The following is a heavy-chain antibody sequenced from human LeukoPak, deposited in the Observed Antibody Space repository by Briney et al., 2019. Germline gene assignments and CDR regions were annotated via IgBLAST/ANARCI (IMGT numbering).Heavy chain of an antibody. D-gene: IGHD4-17*01. CDR3: ARHDYGDYVDAFDI. V-gene: IGHV4-59*01. CDR1: GGSISSCY. CDR2: IYYSGST. Sequence: TSETLSLTCTVSGGSISSCYWSWIRQPPGKGLEWIGYIYYSGSTNYNPYLKSRVTISVDTSKNQFSLKLSSVTAADTAVYYCARHDYGDYVDAFDIWGQGTMVTVSS. J-gene: IGHJ3*02.